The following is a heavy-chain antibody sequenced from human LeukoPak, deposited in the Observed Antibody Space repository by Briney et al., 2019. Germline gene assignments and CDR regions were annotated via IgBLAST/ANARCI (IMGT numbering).Heavy chain of an antibody. CDR1: GGSISSYY. D-gene: IGHD3-9*01. CDR2: IYYSGST. V-gene: IGHV4-59*01. CDR3: ARGGGERHYDILTGYYRNWFDP. J-gene: IGHJ5*02. Sequence: PSETLSLTCTVSGGSISSYYWSWIRQPPGKGLEWIGYIYYSGSTNYNPSLKSRVTISVDTSKNQFSLKLSSVTAAGTAVYYCARGGGERHYDILTGYYRNWFDPWGQGTLVTVSS.